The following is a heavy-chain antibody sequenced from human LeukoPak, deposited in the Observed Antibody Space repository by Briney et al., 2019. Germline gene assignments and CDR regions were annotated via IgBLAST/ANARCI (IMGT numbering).Heavy chain of an antibody. J-gene: IGHJ6*02. D-gene: IGHD3-3*01. CDR1: GFTFSNAW. CDR2: IKSKTDGGTT. Sequence: GGSLRLSCAASGFTFSNAWMSWVRQAPGKGLEWVGRIKSKTDGGTTDYAAPVKGRFTISRDDSKNTLYLQMNSLRAEDTAVYYCAKGGSGYYYNNGMDVWGQGTTVTVSS. V-gene: IGHV3-15*01. CDR3: AKGGSGYYYNNGMDV.